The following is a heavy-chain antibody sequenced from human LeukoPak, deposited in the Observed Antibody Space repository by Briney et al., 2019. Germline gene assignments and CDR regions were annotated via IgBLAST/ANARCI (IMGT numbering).Heavy chain of an antibody. CDR2: IRYDGTIK. J-gene: IGHJ4*02. D-gene: IGHD3-9*01. Sequence: GGSLRLSCAASGFTFTTYGMHWVRQAPGKGLEWVAFIRYDGTIKHYADSVKGRFTISRDSSKNTLYPQMNSLRAEDTAVYYCVKDAKRSFYDILPGYYRGDDRAPDYWGQGTLVTVSS. CDR1: GFTFTTYG. V-gene: IGHV3-30*02. CDR3: VKDAKRSFYDILPGYYRGDDRAPDY.